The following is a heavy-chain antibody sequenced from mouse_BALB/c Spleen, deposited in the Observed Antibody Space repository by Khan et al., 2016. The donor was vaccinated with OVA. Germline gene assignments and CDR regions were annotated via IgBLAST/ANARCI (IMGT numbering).Heavy chain of an antibody. D-gene: IGHD2-1*01. CDR2: IWTGGST. J-gene: IGHJ1*01. CDR1: GFSLTSYG. CDR3: ARYYGNYGWYFDV. V-gene: IGHV2-9*02. Sequence: QVQLKVSGPGLVAPSQSLSITCTVSGFSLTSYGVHWVRQPPGKGLEWLGVIWTGGSTNYNSALMSRLSISKDNSKSQVFLKMNSLQTDDTAMYYCARYYGNYGWYFDVWGAGTTVTVSS.